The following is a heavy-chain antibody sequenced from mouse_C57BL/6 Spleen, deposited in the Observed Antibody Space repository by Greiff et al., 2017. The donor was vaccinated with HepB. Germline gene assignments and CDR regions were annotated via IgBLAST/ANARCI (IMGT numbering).Heavy chain of an antibody. Sequence: EVQLQESGGGLVKPGGSLKLSCAASGFTFSDYGMHWVRQAPEKGLEWVAYISSGSSTIYYADTVKGRFTISRDNAKNTLFLQMTSLRSEDTAMYYCARPYYSNYDWYFDVWGTGTTVTVSS. V-gene: IGHV5-17*01. D-gene: IGHD2-5*01. CDR2: ISSGSSTI. J-gene: IGHJ1*03. CDR1: GFTFSDYG. CDR3: ARPYYSNYDWYFDV.